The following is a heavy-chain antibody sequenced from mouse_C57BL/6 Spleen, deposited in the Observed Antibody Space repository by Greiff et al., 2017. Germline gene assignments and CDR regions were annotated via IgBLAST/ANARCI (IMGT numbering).Heavy chain of an antibody. CDR1: GFTFSSYA. Sequence: EVKLEESGGGLVKPGGSLKLSCAASGFTFSSYAMSWVRQTPEKRLEWVATISDGGSYTYYPDNVKGRFTISRDNAKNNLYLQMSHLKSEDTAMYYCAVYPLDYWGQGTTLTVSS. V-gene: IGHV5-4*03. CDR2: ISDGGSYT. J-gene: IGHJ2*01. CDR3: AVYPLDY.